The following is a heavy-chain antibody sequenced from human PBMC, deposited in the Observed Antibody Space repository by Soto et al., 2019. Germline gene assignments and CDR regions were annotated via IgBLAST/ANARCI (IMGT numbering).Heavy chain of an antibody. J-gene: IGHJ6*02. CDR2: ISGSGESI. CDR3: ASNRYGSDWYTYYFITLAV. Sequence: GGSLRLSCAASGFIFSDYAMTWVRQAPGKGLEWVSGISGSGESIYYADSVEGRFTISRDNSKNTLYLQMNSLRGEDTAVYYCASNRYGSDWYTYYFITLAVWGQGTTVTVSS. D-gene: IGHD6-13*01. CDR1: GFIFSDYA. V-gene: IGHV3-23*01.